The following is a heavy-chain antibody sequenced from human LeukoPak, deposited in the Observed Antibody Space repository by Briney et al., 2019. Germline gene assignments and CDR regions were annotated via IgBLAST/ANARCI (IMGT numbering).Heavy chain of an antibody. Sequence: GASVKVSCKASGYTFTSYDINWVRQATGQGLEWMEWMNPNSGNTGYAQKFQGRVTMTRNTSISTAYMELSSLRSEDTAVYYCARYSGYDSGYYYYYYMDVWGKGTTVTISS. V-gene: IGHV1-8*01. CDR3: ARYSGYDSGYYYYYYMDV. CDR2: MNPNSGNT. J-gene: IGHJ6*03. D-gene: IGHD5-12*01. CDR1: GYTFTSYD.